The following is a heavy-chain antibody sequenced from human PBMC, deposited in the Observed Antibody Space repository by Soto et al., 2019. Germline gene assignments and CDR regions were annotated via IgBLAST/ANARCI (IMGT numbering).Heavy chain of an antibody. D-gene: IGHD6-19*01. Sequence: ESGGGVVQPGRSLRLSCAASGFTFSSYGMHWVRQAPGKGLEWVAVIWYDGSNKYYADSVKGRFTISRDNSKNTLYLQMNSLRAEDTAVYYCARSSPVAGRYYFDYWGQGTLVTVSS. CDR1: GFTFSSYG. V-gene: IGHV3-33*01. J-gene: IGHJ4*02. CDR2: IWYDGSNK. CDR3: ARSSPVAGRYYFDY.